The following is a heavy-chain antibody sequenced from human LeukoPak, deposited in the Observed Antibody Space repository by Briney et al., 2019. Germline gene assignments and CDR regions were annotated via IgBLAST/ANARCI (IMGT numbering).Heavy chain of an antibody. V-gene: IGHV3-33*06. Sequence: PGRSLRLSRAASGFTFSSYGMHWVRQAPGKGLEWVAVIWYDGSNKYYADSVKGRFTISRDNSKNTLYLQMNSLRAEDTAVYYCAKPFGSWSYYFDYWGQGTLVTVSS. CDR1: GFTFSSYG. J-gene: IGHJ4*02. CDR3: AKPFGSWSYYFDY. CDR2: IWYDGSNK. D-gene: IGHD6-13*01.